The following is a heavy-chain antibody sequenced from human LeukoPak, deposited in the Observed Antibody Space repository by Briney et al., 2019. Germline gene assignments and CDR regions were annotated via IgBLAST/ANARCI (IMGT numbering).Heavy chain of an antibody. J-gene: IGHJ4*02. CDR1: GGSISSGGYY. CDR3: ATVRGSSTWYGGRVHC. Sequence: PSETLSLTCTVSGGSISSGGYYWSWIRQAPGKGLEWVSYINSGGGSIYYADSVKGRFTISRDNAKNSLDLQRNTLRVEDTAVYYCATVRGSSTWYGGRVHCWGQGTQVTVSS. V-gene: IGHV3-11*04. D-gene: IGHD6-13*01. CDR2: INSGGGSI.